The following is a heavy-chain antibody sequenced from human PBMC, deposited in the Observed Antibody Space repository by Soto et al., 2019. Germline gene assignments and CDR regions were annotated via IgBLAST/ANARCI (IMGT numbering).Heavy chain of an antibody. CDR3: ARGAYYYDGSGYYSN. D-gene: IGHD3-22*01. J-gene: IGHJ4*02. V-gene: IGHV3-21*01. Sequence: EVQLVESGGGLVKPGGSLRLSCTASGFTFISYTMNWVRQAPGKGLEWVSSISSSSSYIYYADSVKGRFTISRDNAKNSLYLQMNSLRAEDTAVYYCARGAYYYDGSGYYSNWGQGTLVTVSS. CDR1: GFTFISYT. CDR2: ISSSSSYI.